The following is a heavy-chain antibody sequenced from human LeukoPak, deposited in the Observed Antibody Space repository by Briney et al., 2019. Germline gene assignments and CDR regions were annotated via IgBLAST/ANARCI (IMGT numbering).Heavy chain of an antibody. J-gene: IGHJ4*02. CDR3: ARFHHRDIWWGTVTTLHSLRPIDY. CDR2: IKQDGSEK. V-gene: IGHV3-7*01. D-gene: IGHD4-17*01. Sequence: GGSLRLSCAASGFTFSSYWMLWVRQAPGKGLEWVANIKQDGSEKYYVDSVKGRFTISRDNAKNSLYLQMNSLRAEDTAVYYCARFHHRDIWWGTVTTLHSLRPIDYWGQGTLVTVSS. CDR1: GFTFSSYW.